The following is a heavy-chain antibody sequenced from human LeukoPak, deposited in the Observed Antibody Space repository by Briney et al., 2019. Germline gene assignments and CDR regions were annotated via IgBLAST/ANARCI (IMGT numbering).Heavy chain of an antibody. J-gene: IGHJ4*02. CDR3: AKATSEYYFDY. CDR1: GFTFDDYA. CDR2: ISWNSGSI. V-gene: IGHV3-9*01. Sequence: GRSLRLSCVTSGFTFDDYAMHWVRQAPGKGLEWVSGISWNSGSIGYADSVKGRFTISRDNAKNSLYLQMNSLRAEDTALYYCAKATSEYYFDYWGQGTLVTVSS.